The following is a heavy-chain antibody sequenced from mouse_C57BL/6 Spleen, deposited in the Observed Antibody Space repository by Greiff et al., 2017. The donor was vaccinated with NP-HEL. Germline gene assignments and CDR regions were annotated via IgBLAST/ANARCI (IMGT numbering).Heavy chain of an antibody. D-gene: IGHD2-4*01. Sequence: EVQLQQSGPELVKPGASVKIPCKASGYTFTDYNMDWVKQSHGKSLEWIGDINPNNGGTIYNQKFKGKATLTVDKSSSTAYMELRSLTSEDTAVYYCAREDYDHGYFDVWGTGTTVTVSS. CDR2: INPNNGGT. CDR1: GYTFTDYN. J-gene: IGHJ1*03. V-gene: IGHV1-18*01. CDR3: AREDYDHGYFDV.